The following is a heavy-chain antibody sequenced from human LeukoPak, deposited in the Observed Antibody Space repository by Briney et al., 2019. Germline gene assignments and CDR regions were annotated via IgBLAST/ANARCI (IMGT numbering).Heavy chain of an antibody. D-gene: IGHD1-26*01. CDR3: ARRGRADMTFDY. V-gene: IGHV4-39*01. Sequence: SETLSLTCTVSGGSISSSSYYWGWIRQPPGKGLEWIGSIYYSGSTYYNPSLKSRVTISVDTSKNQFSLKLSSVTAADTAVYYCARRGRADMTFDYWGQGTLVTVSS. CDR2: IYYSGST. CDR1: GGSISSSSYY. J-gene: IGHJ4*02.